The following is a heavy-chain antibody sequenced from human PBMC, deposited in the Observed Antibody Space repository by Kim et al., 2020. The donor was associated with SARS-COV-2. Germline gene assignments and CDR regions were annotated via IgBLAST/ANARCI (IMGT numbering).Heavy chain of an antibody. Sequence: GGSLRLSCVASGFTSSIYWMNWVRQAPGKGLEWVANIKEDGSEKYYMDTVKGRFTISRDNGKNSVYLQMNSLRAEDTAIYYCVRDIGGMLLPHSWGQGPLVTVSS. J-gene: IGHJ1*01. CDR1: GFTSSIYW. CDR3: VRDIGGMLLPHS. V-gene: IGHV3-7*03. D-gene: IGHD3-3*01. CDR2: IKEDGSEK.